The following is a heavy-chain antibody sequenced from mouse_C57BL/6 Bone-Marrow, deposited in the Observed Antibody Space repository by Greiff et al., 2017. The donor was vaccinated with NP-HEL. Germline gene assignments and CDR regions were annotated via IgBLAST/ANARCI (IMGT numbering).Heavy chain of an antibody. J-gene: IGHJ2*01. V-gene: IGHV14-4*01. CDR2: IDPENGDT. CDR3: TSLFIYYCGSSYAY. D-gene: IGHD1-1*01. Sequence: EVKLQESGAELVRPGASVKLSCTASGFNIKDDYMHWVKQRPEQGLEWIGWIDPENGDTEYASKFQGKATITADTSSNTAYLQLSSLTSEDTAVYYCTSLFIYYCGSSYAYWGQGTTLTVSS. CDR1: GFNIKDDY.